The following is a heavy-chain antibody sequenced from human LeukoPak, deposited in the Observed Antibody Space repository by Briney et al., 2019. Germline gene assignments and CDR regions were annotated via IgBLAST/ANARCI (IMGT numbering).Heavy chain of an antibody. CDR2: IGYNGGDT. D-gene: IGHD1-7*01. V-gene: IGHV3-64*01. J-gene: IGHJ3*02. CDR1: GFTLSTYS. Sequence: GGSLRLSCAASGFTLSTYSMHWVRQAPGKVLEFVSAIGYNGGDTYYANSVKGRFTISRDISKNTLYLQMGSLRAEDMAVSYCARVGNYGSGFDIWGQGTMITLSS. CDR3: ARVGNYGSGFDI.